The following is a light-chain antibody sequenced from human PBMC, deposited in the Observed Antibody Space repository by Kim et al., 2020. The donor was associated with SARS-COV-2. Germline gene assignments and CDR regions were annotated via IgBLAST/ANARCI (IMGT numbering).Light chain of an antibody. CDR3: QQYYDAPLT. CDR1: QSVFHTYKNKNF. Sequence: ATINCKSSQSVFHTYKNKNFLAWYQQKPGQSPKLLIYWASTRESGVPDRFSGSGSGTDFSLTISSLQAEDVAVYYCQQYYDAPLTFGGGTKVDIK. V-gene: IGKV4-1*01. J-gene: IGKJ4*01. CDR2: WAS.